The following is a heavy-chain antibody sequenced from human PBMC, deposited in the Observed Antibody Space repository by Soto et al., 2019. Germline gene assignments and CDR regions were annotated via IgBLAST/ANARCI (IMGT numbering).Heavy chain of an antibody. CDR2: ISGSGGST. V-gene: IGHV3-23*01. CDR3: AKSILAAAGTPPSYYYYAMDV. Sequence: GGSLRLSCAASGLTFSSYAMNWVRQAPGKGLEWVSAISGSGGSTYHADSVKGRFTISRDNSKNTLYLQMNSLGAEDTAVYYCAKSILAAAGTPPSYYYYAMDVWGQGTTVTVSS. CDR1: GLTFSSYA. J-gene: IGHJ6*02. D-gene: IGHD6-13*01.